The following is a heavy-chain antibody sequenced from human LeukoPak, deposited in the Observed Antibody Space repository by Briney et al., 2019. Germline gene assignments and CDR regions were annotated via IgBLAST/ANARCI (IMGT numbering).Heavy chain of an antibody. D-gene: IGHD3-10*01. CDR2: ISWNSGSI. J-gene: IGHJ4*02. V-gene: IGHV3-9*01. CDR1: GSSFDDYG. CDR3: AKDLGAYGSGSYYN. Sequence: PGGSLRLSCTASGSSFDDYGMNWVRQAPGKGLEWVSGISWNSGSIGYGDSVKGRFTISRDNAKNSLYLQMNSLRAEDTALYYCAKDLGAYGSGSYYNWGQGTLVTVSS.